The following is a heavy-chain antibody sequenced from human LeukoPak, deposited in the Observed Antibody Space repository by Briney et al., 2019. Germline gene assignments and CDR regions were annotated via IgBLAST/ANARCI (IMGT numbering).Heavy chain of an antibody. CDR1: GFTFSSYA. Sequence: GGSLRLSCAASGFTFSSYAMSWVRQAPGKGLEWVSAISGSGGSTYYADSVKGRFTISRDNSKNTLYLQMNSLRAEDTGVYYCAKGVGYFDWAPGYWGQGTLVTVSS. CDR2: ISGSGGST. V-gene: IGHV3-23*01. J-gene: IGHJ4*02. D-gene: IGHD3-9*01. CDR3: AKGVGYFDWAPGY.